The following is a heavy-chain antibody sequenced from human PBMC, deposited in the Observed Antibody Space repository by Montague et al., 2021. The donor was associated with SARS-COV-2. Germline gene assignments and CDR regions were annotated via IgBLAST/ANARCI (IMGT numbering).Heavy chain of an antibody. D-gene: IGHD3-3*01. CDR3: ARAPFDDFWSGYTYYFDY. Sequence: SLRLSCAASGFTVSSNYMSWVRQAPGKGLEWVSVIYSGGSTYYADSVKGRFTISRDNSKNTLYLQMNSLSAEDTAVYYCARAPFDDFWSGYTYYFDYWGQGTLVTVSS. V-gene: IGHV3-53*01. CDR2: IYSGGST. J-gene: IGHJ4*02. CDR1: GFTVSSNY.